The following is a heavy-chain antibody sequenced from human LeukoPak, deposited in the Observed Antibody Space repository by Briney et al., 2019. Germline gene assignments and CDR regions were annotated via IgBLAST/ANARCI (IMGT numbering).Heavy chain of an antibody. Sequence: SETLSLTCAVYGGSFSGYYWSWIRQPPGKGLEWIGEIYHSGSTNYNPSLKSRVTISVDTPKNQFSLKLSSVTAADTAVYYCARGRHDILTGYYNRYYYMDVWGKGTTVTVSS. D-gene: IGHD3-9*01. J-gene: IGHJ6*03. CDR1: GGSFSGYY. V-gene: IGHV4-34*01. CDR2: IYHSGST. CDR3: ARGRHDILTGYYNRYYYMDV.